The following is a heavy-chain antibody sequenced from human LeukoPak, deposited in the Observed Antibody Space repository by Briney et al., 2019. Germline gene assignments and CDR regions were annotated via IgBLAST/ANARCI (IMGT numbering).Heavy chain of an antibody. Sequence: PSGTLSLTCAVSGGSISSSNWWSWVRQPPGKGLEWIGEIYHSGSTNYNPSLKSRVTISVDKSKNQFSLKLSSVTAADTAVYYCARGGKLERRPSYYYYGMDVWDKGTTVTVSS. V-gene: IGHV4-4*02. CDR1: GGSISSSNW. CDR2: IYHSGST. D-gene: IGHD1-1*01. J-gene: IGHJ6*04. CDR3: ARGGKLERRPSYYYYGMDV.